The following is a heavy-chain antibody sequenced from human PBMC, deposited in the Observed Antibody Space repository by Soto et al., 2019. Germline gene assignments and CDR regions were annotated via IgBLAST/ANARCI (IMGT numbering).Heavy chain of an antibody. CDR2: IYYSGST. V-gene: IGHV4-39*07. Sequence: SETLSLTCTVSGGSISSSSYYWGWIRQHPGKGLEWIGSIYYSGSTYYNPSLKSRVTISVDTSKNQFSLKLSSVTAADTAVYYCAAHKYGSGSPGNYYYMDVWGKGTTVTVSS. J-gene: IGHJ6*03. CDR1: GGSISSSSYY. D-gene: IGHD3-10*01. CDR3: AAHKYGSGSPGNYYYMDV.